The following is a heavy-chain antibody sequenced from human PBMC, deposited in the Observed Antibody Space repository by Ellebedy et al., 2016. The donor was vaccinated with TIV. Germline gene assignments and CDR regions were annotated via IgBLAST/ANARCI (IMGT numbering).Heavy chain of an antibody. D-gene: IGHD2-15*01. CDR1: GFTFSSYS. CDR2: ISSSSSYI. V-gene: IGHV3-21*01. CDR3: ARYCSGGSCYLHFDY. J-gene: IGHJ4*02. Sequence: PGGSLRLSCAASGFTFSSYSMNWVRQAPGKGLEWVSSISSSSSYIYYADSVKGRFTISRDNAKNSLYLQMNSLRAEDTAVYYCARYCSGGSCYLHFDYWGQGTLVTVSS.